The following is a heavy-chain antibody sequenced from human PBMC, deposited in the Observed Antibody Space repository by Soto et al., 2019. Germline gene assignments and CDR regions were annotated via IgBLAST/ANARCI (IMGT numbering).Heavy chain of an antibody. D-gene: IGHD2-21*02. V-gene: IGHV3-74*01. CDR3: ARVGCGGDCYYYYYYGMDV. Sequence: EVQLVESGGGLVQPGGSLRLSCAASGFTFSSSWMHWVRQAPGKGLVWVSRINSDGSSTTYADSVKGRFTVSRDNAKNTLYLQMNTLRAEDTAVYFCARVGCGGDCYYYYYYGMDVWGQGTTVTVSS. J-gene: IGHJ6*02. CDR1: GFTFSSSW. CDR2: INSDGSST.